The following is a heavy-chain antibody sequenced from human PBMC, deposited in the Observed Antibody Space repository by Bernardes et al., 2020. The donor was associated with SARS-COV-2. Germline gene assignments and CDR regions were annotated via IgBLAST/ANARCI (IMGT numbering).Heavy chain of an antibody. CDR2: IYHSASN. Sequence: SETLSLTCTVSGGSISNNNWRSWVRQPPGKGQESIGEIYHSASNNYNRTLKSRVTITIDKSPNQFSLRLSSVTAADTAVYYCERGARSFYIDYWCEGTLVTVSS. J-gene: IGHJ4*02. D-gene: IGHD1-26*01. CDR1: GGSISNNNW. V-gene: IGHV4-4*02. CDR3: ERGARSFYIDY.